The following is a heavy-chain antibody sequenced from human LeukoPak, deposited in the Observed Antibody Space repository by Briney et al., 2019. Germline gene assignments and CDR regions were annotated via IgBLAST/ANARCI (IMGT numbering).Heavy chain of an antibody. CDR3: AKDSLTYCSSTSCYMGGLDY. CDR2: IRYDGSNK. CDR1: GFTFSSYG. V-gene: IGHV3-30*02. D-gene: IGHD2-2*02. Sequence: PGGSLRLSCAASGFTFSSYGMHWVRQAPGKGLEWVAFIRYDGSNKYYADSVKGRFTISRDNSKNTLYLQMNSLRAEDTAVSYCAKDSLTYCSSTSCYMGGLDYWGQGTLVTVSS. J-gene: IGHJ4*02.